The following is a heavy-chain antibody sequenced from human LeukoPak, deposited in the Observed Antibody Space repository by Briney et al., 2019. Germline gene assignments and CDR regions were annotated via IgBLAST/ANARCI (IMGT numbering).Heavy chain of an antibody. V-gene: IGHV3-7*01. J-gene: IGHJ4*02. CDR2: ILRDGSEK. CDR3: AKVDGYGDYAIDY. D-gene: IGHD4-17*01. CDR1: GLNLNTYW. Sequence: GGSLRLSCAASGLNLNTYWMSWVRQAPGKGLEWVANILRDGSEKYNVDSVKGRFTISRDNTKNLVFLQMNNLRVEDTAVYYCAKVDGYGDYAIDYWGQGTLVAVSS.